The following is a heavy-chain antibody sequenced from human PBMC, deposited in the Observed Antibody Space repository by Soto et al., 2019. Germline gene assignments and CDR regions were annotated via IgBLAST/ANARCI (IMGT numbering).Heavy chain of an antibody. V-gene: IGHV1-18*01. CDR3: ARDQRITTFGVHSMSYFGMDV. D-gene: IGHD3-3*01. CDR1: GYTFTSYG. Sequence: VASVKVSCKASGYTFTSYGISWVRQAPGQGLEWMGWISVYNGNTNYAQHLQGRVSMTTDTSTSTAYMDLRSLRSDDTAVYYSARDQRITTFGVHSMSYFGMDVCRQATTVTVSS. CDR2: ISVYNGNT. J-gene: IGHJ6*02.